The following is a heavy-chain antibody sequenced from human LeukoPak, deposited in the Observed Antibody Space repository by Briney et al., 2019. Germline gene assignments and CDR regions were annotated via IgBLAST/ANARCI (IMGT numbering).Heavy chain of an antibody. Sequence: GGSLRLSCAASGFTFSSYSMNWVRQAPGKGLEWVANIKQDGSEKYYVDSVKGRFTISRDNAKNSLYLQMNSLRAEDTAVYYCARDSLRYFDWLLYYYYYMDVWGKGTTVTVSS. CDR3: ARDSLRYFDWLLYYYYYMDV. D-gene: IGHD3-9*01. CDR1: GFTFSSYS. CDR2: IKQDGSEK. V-gene: IGHV3-7*01. J-gene: IGHJ6*03.